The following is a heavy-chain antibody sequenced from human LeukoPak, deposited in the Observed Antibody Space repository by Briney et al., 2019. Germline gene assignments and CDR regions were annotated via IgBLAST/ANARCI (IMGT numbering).Heavy chain of an antibody. J-gene: IGHJ4*02. V-gene: IGHV4-34*12. Sequence: PSETLSLTCAVYGASFSGYYGSWIRQSPGKGLEWIGEIFHSGTTNYNPSLKSRVPMSVDTSKNHFFLKLSSVTAADTAVYYCARHARGAAHTNHLDCWGQGTLVTVSS. CDR2: IFHSGTT. CDR3: ARHARGAAHTNHLDC. CDR1: GASFSGYY. D-gene: IGHD6-6*01.